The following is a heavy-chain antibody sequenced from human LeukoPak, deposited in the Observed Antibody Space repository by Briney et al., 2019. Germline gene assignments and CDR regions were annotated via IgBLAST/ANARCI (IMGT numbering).Heavy chain of an antibody. D-gene: IGHD5-18*01. V-gene: IGHV3-7*01. J-gene: IGHJ4*02. Sequence: GGSLRLSCAASGFTFSSYWMSWVRQAPGKGLEWVANIKQDGSEKYYVDSVKGRFTISRDNAKNSLYLQMNSLRAEDTAVYYCARGNGYSYGYPSDYWGQGTLVTVSS. CDR2: IKQDGSEK. CDR1: GFTFSSYW. CDR3: ARGNGYSYGYPSDY.